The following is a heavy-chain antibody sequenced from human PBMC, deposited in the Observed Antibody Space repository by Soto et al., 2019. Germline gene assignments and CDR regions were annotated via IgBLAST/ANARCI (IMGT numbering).Heavy chain of an antibody. CDR1: GGPISNHY. V-gene: IGHV4-59*11. Sequence: QVQLQESGPGLVKPSETLSLTCSVSGGPISNHYWSWIRQPPGKGLEWIGSIYYNGNTNYNPSLKSRVTMSVDTSRNQISLKLTTVTAADTAVYYCTRANWYSEYWGQGTLVTVSS. CDR2: IYYNGNT. CDR3: TRANWYSEY. J-gene: IGHJ4*02. D-gene: IGHD7-27*01.